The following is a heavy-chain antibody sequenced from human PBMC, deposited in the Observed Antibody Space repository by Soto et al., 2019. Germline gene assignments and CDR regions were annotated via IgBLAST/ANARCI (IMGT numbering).Heavy chain of an antibody. J-gene: IGHJ4*02. CDR2: IYYSGST. D-gene: IGHD6-19*01. V-gene: IGHV4-39*01. CDR3: ARTGVADDGVFDY. Sequence: SETLSLTCTVSGGSISSSSYYWGWIRQPPGKGLEWIGSIYYSGSTYYNPSLKSRVTISVDTSKNQFSLKLSSVTAADTAVYYCARTGVADDGVFDYWGQGTLVTVSS. CDR1: GGSISSSSYY.